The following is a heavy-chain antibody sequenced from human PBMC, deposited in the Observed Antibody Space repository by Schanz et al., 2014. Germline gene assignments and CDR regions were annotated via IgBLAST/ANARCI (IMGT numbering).Heavy chain of an antibody. D-gene: IGHD5-12*01. CDR3: ARQPIVATIDYGMDV. CDR2: IHHSGSI. CDR1: GGPFSGYF. Sequence: QVQLQQWGAGLLKPSETLSLTCAVYGGPFSGYFWSWIRQSPGKGLQWIGEIHHSGSIIYNPSLRSGVTISMDTSKNQFFLKVTSVTAADTAVYYCARQPIVATIDYGMDVWGQGTTVTVSS. V-gene: IGHV4-34*01. J-gene: IGHJ6*02.